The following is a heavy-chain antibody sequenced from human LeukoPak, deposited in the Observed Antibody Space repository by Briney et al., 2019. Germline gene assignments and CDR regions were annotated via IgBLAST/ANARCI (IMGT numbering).Heavy chain of an antibody. CDR2: ISGSGDST. CDR3: ARGVGLVGATTAPFDY. D-gene: IGHD1-26*01. J-gene: IGHJ4*02. CDR1: GFTFSNYG. Sequence: GGSLRLSCAASGFTFSNYGMTWVRQAPGKGLEWVSAISGSGDSTYYADSVKGRFTISRDNSKNTLYLQMNSLRAEDTAVYYCARGVGLVGATTAPFDYWGQGTLVTVSS. V-gene: IGHV3-23*01.